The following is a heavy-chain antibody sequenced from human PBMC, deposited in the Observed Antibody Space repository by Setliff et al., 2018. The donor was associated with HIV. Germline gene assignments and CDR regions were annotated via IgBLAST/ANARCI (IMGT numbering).Heavy chain of an antibody. J-gene: IGHJ4*02. CDR1: GFTFSSYA. CDR3: AKELAASGLGYFDS. D-gene: IGHD3-22*01. Sequence: HPGGSLRLSCAASGFTFSSYAMSWVRQAPGKGLEWVSAISGSGGSTYYADSVKGRFTISRDNSKNTLYLQMNSLRAEDTAEYYCAKELAASGLGYFDSWGRGILVTVSS. CDR2: ISGSGGST. V-gene: IGHV3-23*01.